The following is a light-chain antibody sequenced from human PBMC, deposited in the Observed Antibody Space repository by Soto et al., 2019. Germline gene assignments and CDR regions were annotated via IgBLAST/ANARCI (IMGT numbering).Light chain of an antibody. V-gene: IGKV3-20*01. Sequence: EIGVTQSAATVSVSPGERATLSWRASQSVSNNYLAWYQQKPGQAPRLLIYGASNSATGIPDRFSGSGSGTDFTLTISRLEPEDFAVYYCQQYGSPGTFGQGTKVDIK. CDR1: QSVSNNY. J-gene: IGKJ1*01. CDR3: QQYGSPGT. CDR2: GAS.